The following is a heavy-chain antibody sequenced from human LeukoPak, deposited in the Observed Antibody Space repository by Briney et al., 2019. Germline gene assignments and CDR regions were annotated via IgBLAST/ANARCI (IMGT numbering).Heavy chain of an antibody. J-gene: IGHJ4*02. Sequence: ASVKVSCKASGYTFTSHCIHWVRQTPGQGLEWMGLIHPSDGVTTYAQNFQGRVTVTRDTSTSTVYMELSSLRSEDTAVYYCARDNIGSSGWTGLGYWGQGTLVTVSS. V-gene: IGHV1-46*01. CDR1: GYTFTSHC. CDR2: IHPSDGVT. D-gene: IGHD6-19*01. CDR3: ARDNIGSSGWTGLGY.